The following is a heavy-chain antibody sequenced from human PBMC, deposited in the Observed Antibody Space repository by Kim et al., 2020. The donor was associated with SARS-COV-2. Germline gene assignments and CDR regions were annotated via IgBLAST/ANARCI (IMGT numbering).Heavy chain of an antibody. CDR3: ARELVYYYDSSGYYYYYYGMDV. D-gene: IGHD3-22*01. CDR1: GFTFSSYG. J-gene: IGHJ6*02. V-gene: IGHV3-33*01. CDR2: IWYDGSNK. Sequence: GGSLRLSCAASGFTFSSYGMHWVRQAPGKGLEWVAVIWYDGSNKYYADSVKGRFTISRDNSKNTLYLQMNSLRAEDTAVYYCARELVYYYDSSGYYYYYYGMDVWGQGTTVTVSS.